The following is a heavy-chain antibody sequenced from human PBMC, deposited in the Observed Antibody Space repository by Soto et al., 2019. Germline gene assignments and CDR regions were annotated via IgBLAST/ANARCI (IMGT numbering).Heavy chain of an antibody. Sequence: GASVKVSCKASGYTFTSYYMHWVRQAPGQGLEWMGIINPSGGSTSYAQKFQVRVTMTRDTSTSTVYMDPSSLRSEDTAVYYCARALGGGKATIYHPWGQGTLVTVS. D-gene: IGHD5-12*01. CDR3: ARALGGGKATIYHP. V-gene: IGHV1-46*03. CDR2: INPSGGST. J-gene: IGHJ1*01. CDR1: GYTFTSYY.